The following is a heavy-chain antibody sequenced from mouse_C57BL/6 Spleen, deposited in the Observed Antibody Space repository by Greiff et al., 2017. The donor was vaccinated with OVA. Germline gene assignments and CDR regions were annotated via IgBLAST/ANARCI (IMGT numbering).Heavy chain of an antibody. J-gene: IGHJ3*01. CDR2: IHPSDSDT. V-gene: IGHV1-74*01. CDR1: GYTFTSYW. Sequence: QVQLQQPGAELVKPGASVKVSCKASGYTFTSYWMHWVKQRPGQGLEWIGRIHPSDSDTNYNQKFKGKATLTADKSSSTAYMQLSSLTSEDSAVYFCAREGLYYYGSSYSGWFAYWGQGTLVTVSA. D-gene: IGHD1-1*01. CDR3: AREGLYYYGSSYSGWFAY.